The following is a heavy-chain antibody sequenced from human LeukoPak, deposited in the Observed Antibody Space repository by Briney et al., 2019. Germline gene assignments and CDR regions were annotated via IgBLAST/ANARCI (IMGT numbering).Heavy chain of an antibody. CDR1: GFTFTSSA. CDR3: AAARFLEWPFDY. D-gene: IGHD3-3*01. Sequence: SVRVSCKASGFTFTSSAMQWVRQARGQRLEWIGWIVVGSGNTNYAQKFQERVTITRDMSTSTAYMELSSLRSEDTAVYYCAAARFLEWPFDYWGQGTLVTVSS. J-gene: IGHJ4*02. V-gene: IGHV1-58*02. CDR2: IVVGSGNT.